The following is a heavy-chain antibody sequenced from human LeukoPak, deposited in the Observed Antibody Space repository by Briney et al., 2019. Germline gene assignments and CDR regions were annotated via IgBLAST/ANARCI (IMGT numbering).Heavy chain of an antibody. CDR3: ARGGYSSGWLDY. CDR2: INHSGST. J-gene: IGHJ4*02. CDR1: GGSFSGYY. D-gene: IGHD6-19*01. Sequence: SETLPLTCAVYGGSFSGYYWSWIRQPPGKGLEWIGEINHSGSTNYNPSLKSQVTKSVDTYTHQFHLKLSSVTAADTAVYYCARGGYSSGWLDYWGQGTLVTVSS. V-gene: IGHV4-34*01.